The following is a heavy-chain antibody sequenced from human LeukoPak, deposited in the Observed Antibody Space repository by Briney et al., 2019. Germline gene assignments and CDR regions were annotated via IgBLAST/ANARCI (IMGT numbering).Heavy chain of an antibody. CDR2: ISYDGSNK. CDR1: GFTFSSYA. J-gene: IGHJ4*02. CDR3: AKVLSGSNGGDY. Sequence: PGGSLRLSCAASGFTFSSYAMSWVRQAPGKGLEWVAVISYDGSNKYYADSVKGRFTISRDNSKNTLYLQMNSLRAEDTAVYYCAKVLSGSNGGDYWGQGTLVTVSS. D-gene: IGHD5-12*01. V-gene: IGHV3-30*18.